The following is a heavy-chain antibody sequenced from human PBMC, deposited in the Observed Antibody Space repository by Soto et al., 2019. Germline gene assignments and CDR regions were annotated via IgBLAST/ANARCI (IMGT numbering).Heavy chain of an antibody. CDR2: VEHNGNN. CDR3: ARDFRYFPY. CDR1: GGTFSGYF. J-gene: IGHJ4*02. Sequence: PSETLSLTCAVYGGTFSGYFWSWVRQPPGKGLEWIGEVEHNGNNNINPSLKSRVTMSVDTSKNQISLTLASVTAADTAVYYCARDFRYFPYWGQGTLVTGLL. V-gene: IGHV4-34*01. D-gene: IGHD3-10*01.